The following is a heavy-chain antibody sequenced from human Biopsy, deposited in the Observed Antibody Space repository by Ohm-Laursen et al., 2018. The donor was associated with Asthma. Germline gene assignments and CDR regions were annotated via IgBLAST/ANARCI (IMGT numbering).Heavy chain of an antibody. J-gene: IGHJ4*02. D-gene: IGHD6-19*01. CDR3: ARGDSSGWSHYYFDY. V-gene: IGHV3-53*01. Sequence: SLRLSCAAAGFNLNTYTLSWVRQAPGKGLAWVSVIYSGGTSDTADSVRGRFTISRDFYKNTLYLQMDSLRAEDTAVYYCARGDSSGWSHYYFDYWGQGTLVTVSS. CDR1: GFNLNTYT. CDR2: IYSGGTS.